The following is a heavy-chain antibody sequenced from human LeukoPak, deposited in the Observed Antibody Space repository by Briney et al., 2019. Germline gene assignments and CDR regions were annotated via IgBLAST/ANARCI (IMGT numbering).Heavy chain of an antibody. J-gene: IGHJ4*02. CDR2: IWYDGSHQ. CDR3: ARGSDGDFFDF. Sequence: GGSLRLSCVSSGFTFSNYGMHWVRQAPGKGLEWAASIWYDGSHQYYSDSLKGRFTISRDNSKNTLYLQMNSLRGDDTAVYYCARGSDGDFFDFWGQGTLVTVSS. D-gene: IGHD4-17*01. V-gene: IGHV3-33*01. CDR1: GFTFSNYG.